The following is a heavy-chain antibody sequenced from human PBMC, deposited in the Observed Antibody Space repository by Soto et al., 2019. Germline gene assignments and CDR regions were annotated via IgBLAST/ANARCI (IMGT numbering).Heavy chain of an antibody. CDR3: ARDDGDKAMVRHYYYYGMDV. J-gene: IGHJ6*02. D-gene: IGHD5-18*01. CDR2: IIPIFGTA. V-gene: IGHV1-69*12. CDR1: GGTFSSYA. Sequence: QVQLVQSGAEVKKPGSSVKVSCKASGGTFSSYAISWVRQAPGQGLEWMGGIIPIFGTANYAQKFQGRVTITEDESTSTAYRTLSGLRSEDTAVYYCARDDGDKAMVRHYYYYGMDVWGQGTTVTVSS.